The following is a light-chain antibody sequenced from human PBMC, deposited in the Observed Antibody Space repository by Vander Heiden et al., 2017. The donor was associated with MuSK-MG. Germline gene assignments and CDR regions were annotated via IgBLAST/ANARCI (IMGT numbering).Light chain of an antibody. CDR1: ILADQF. V-gene: IGLV3-1*01. CDR2: QNI. Sequence: SYELTQPPSVSVSPGQTASITCSGDILADQFAWYQQKPGQSPVVVIYQNINRPSGIPERFSGSNSAKTATLNISGTQAVDESDYYCRAWNSSTGVFGGGTKLTVL. CDR3: RAWNSSTGV. J-gene: IGLJ3*02.